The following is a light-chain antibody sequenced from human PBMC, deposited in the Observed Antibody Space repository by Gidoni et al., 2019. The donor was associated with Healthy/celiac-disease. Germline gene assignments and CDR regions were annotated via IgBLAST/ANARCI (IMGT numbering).Light chain of an antibody. CDR2: DAS. V-gene: IGKV1-33*01. CDR3: QQYDILPIT. J-gene: IGKJ5*01. CDR1: QDISNY. Sequence: DIQMTQSPSSLSASVGDRVTITCQASQDISNYLNWYQQKPGKAPKLLIYDASNLEIGVPSRFSGSGSGTDFTFTISSLQPEDIATYYCQQYDILPITFXQXTRLEIK.